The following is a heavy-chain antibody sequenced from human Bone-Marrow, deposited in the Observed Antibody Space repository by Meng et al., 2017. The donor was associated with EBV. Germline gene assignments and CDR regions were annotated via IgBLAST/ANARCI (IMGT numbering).Heavy chain of an antibody. CDR3: ASESGRGFTPDY. J-gene: IGHJ4*02. V-gene: IGHV1-69*01. Sequence: QVQLVQSAAGVKKPGSSVKVSCKTSGGTFSSDAISWVRQAPGQGLVWLGGLIPMSGAPYYAQNFQGRVTITADESTSTHYMELSNLRSEDTAMYYCASESGRGFTPDYWGQGTLVTVSS. CDR2: LIPMSGAP. CDR1: GGTFSSDA. D-gene: IGHD3-10*01.